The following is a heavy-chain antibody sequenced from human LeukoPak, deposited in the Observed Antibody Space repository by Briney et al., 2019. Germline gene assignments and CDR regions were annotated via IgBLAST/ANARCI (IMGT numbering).Heavy chain of an antibody. D-gene: IGHD2-2*01. Sequence: VKPSETLSLTCTVSGGSISSYYWSWIRQPPGKGLEWIAYLSHSGSSDSNPSLTSRVTTLVDTSKNQFSLKLTSVTAADTAVYYCARARYANAWYAFDIWGHGTMVTVSS. J-gene: IGHJ3*02. CDR1: GGSISSYY. V-gene: IGHV4-59*01. CDR3: ARARYANAWYAFDI. CDR2: LSHSGSS.